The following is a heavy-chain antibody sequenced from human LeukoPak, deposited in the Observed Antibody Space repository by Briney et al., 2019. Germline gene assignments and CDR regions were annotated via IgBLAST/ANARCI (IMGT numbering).Heavy chain of an antibody. CDR1: GVSISSYC. D-gene: IGHD5-24*01. V-gene: IGHV4-59*01. J-gene: IGHJ4*02. Sequence: SETLSLTCTVSGVSISSYCWSWLRQPPGRGLEWIGYIYYTGTTNYNPSLKSRVAISVDTSKNQFSLKLSSVTAADTAVYYSVRDKGDGTRPSSERFDYWGQGTLVTVSS. CDR3: VRDKGDGTRPSSERFDY. CDR2: IYYTGTT.